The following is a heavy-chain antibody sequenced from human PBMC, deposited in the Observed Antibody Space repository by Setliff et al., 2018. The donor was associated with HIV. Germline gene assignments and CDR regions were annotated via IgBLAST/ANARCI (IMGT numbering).Heavy chain of an antibody. V-gene: IGHV4-38-2*02. CDR1: GFTFSDYY. CDR3: ARDVLDLVISVYGF. J-gene: IGHJ4*02. Sequence: GSLRLSCAASGFTFSDYYMSWIRQAPGKGLEWIGTVYYSGSTYYNPSLKGRVTISVDTSKNQFSLRLRSVTAADTAVYYCARDVLDLVISVYGFWGQGIPVTVSS. CDR2: VYYSGST. D-gene: IGHD3-22*01.